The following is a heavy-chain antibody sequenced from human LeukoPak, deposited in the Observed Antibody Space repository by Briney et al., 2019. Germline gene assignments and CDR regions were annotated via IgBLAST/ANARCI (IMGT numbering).Heavy chain of an antibody. V-gene: IGHV3-23*01. D-gene: IGHD1-1*01. CDR2: IDISGGST. CDR1: GFTFSGHA. J-gene: IGHJ4*02. Sequence: GGSLRLSCVASGFTFSGHAMCWVRQAPGKGLEWVASIDISGGSTYYEDSVQGRFTISRDNSKNTLYLEMNSLRVEDTALYYCANEVRPNDYWGQGTLVTVSS. CDR3: ANEVRPNDY.